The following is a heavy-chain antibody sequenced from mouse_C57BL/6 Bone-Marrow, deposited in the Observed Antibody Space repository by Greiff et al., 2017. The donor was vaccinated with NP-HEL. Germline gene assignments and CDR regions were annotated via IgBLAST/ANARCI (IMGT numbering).Heavy chain of an antibody. D-gene: IGHD1-1*01. CDR2: INPGSGGT. J-gene: IGHJ2*01. CDR1: GYAFTNYL. Sequence: LVESGAELVRPGTSVKVSCKASGYAFTNYLIEWVKQRPGQGLEWIGVINPGSGGTNYNEKFKGKATLTADKSYSTAYMQLSSLTPEDSAVYFCARWYYYGSSLDYWGQGTTLTVSS. CDR3: ARWYYYGSSLDY. V-gene: IGHV1-54*01.